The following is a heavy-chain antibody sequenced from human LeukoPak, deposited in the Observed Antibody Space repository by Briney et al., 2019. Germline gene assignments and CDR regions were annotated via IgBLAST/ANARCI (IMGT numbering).Heavy chain of an antibody. Sequence: GGSLRLSCAASGFTFSGSAMHWVRQASGKGLEWVGRIRSKVNNYATAYAASMKGRFTISRDNSKNTLYLQMNSLRAEDTAVYYCAKERLCTNGVCPFDYWGQGTLVTVSS. D-gene: IGHD2-8*01. CDR3: AKERLCTNGVCPFDY. J-gene: IGHJ4*02. CDR1: GFTFSGSA. CDR2: IRSKVNNYAT. V-gene: IGHV3-73*01.